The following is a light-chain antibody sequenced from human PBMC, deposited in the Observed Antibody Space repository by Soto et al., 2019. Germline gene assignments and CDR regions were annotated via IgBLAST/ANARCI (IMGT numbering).Light chain of an antibody. CDR3: RHSGISPLT. Sequence: EIVLTQFPGTLSLSPGERATLSCRASQRLLSNFLVWYQQKPGQAPRLLISSASRRAIGIPDRFSGSGSETDFTLTISRLDPEYFAVYYCRHSGISPLTCGPGTRVDVK. V-gene: IGKV3-20*01. CDR2: SAS. CDR1: QRLLSNF. J-gene: IGKJ3*01.